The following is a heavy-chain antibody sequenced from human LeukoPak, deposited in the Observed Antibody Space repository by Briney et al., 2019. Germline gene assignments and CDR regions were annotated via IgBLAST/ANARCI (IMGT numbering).Heavy chain of an antibody. Sequence: PGRSLRLSCAASGFTFSSYAMHWVRQAPGKGLEWVAVISYDGSNKYYADSVKGRFIISRDNAKKSLYLQMNSLRAEDTAVYYCARGTLNIPGEHGAFDYWGQGTLVTVSS. J-gene: IGHJ4*02. CDR3: ARGTLNIPGEHGAFDY. CDR2: ISYDGSNK. V-gene: IGHV3-30*04. D-gene: IGHD1-14*01. CDR1: GFTFSSYA.